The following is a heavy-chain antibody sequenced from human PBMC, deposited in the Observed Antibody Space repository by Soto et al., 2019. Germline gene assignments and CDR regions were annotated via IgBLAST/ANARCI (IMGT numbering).Heavy chain of an antibody. V-gene: IGHV1-18*01. J-gene: IGHJ6*02. CDR2: INTYNGNT. CDR3: AMVDVYVTPSPQDV. CDR1: GYTFTRYG. D-gene: IGHD3-16*01. Sequence: QVKLVQSGAEVKNPGASVKVSCKASGYTFTRYGIGWARQAPGQGLEWMGWINTYNGNTNYAQNVQGRVTLTTDTSTSTAYMELRSLISNDTAIYYCAMVDVYVTPSPQDVWGQGTTVIVSS.